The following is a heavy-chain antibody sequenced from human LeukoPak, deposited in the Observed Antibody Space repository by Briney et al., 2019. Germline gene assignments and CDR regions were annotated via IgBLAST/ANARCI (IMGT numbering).Heavy chain of an antibody. J-gene: IGHJ3*02. D-gene: IGHD1-14*01. Sequence: GESLKISCKASEYSFTSYWIGWVRQMPGKGLEWVGNIQPGNPEIRYSPSFQGQVTLSADKSISTAYLQWSSLKASDTAMYYCARRREDRTDAFDIWGQGTMVTVSS. V-gene: IGHV5-51*01. CDR3: ARRREDRTDAFDI. CDR1: EYSFTSYW. CDR2: IQPGNPEI.